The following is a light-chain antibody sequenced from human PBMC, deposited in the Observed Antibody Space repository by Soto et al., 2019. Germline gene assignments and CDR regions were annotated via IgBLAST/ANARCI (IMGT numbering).Light chain of an antibody. CDR1: QDISKY. CDR3: QQYDYLPLT. Sequence: DIQMTQSPSTLSGSVGDRVTITCQASQDISKYLNWYQQKPGRAPKPLIYDASNLETGVPSRFSGSGSGTDFTFTISSLQPEDIATYYCQQYDYLPLTFGGGTKVDIK. CDR2: DAS. V-gene: IGKV1-33*01. J-gene: IGKJ4*01.